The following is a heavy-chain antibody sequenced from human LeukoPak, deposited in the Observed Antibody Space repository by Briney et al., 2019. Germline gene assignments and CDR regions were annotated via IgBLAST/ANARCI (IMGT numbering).Heavy chain of an antibody. CDR1: GFTFSSYE. CDR2: ISSSGSTI. Sequence: GGSLRLSCAASGFTFSSYEMNWVRQAPGKGLEWVSYISSSGSTIYYADSVKGRFTISRDNAKNSLYLQMNSLRAEDTAVYYCARDLVGYYDGSFDHWGQGTLVTVSS. CDR3: ARDLVGYYDGSFDH. D-gene: IGHD3-22*01. V-gene: IGHV3-48*03. J-gene: IGHJ4*02.